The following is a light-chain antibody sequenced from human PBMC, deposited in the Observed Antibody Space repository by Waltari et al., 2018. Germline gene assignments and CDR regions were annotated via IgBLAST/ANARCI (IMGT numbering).Light chain of an antibody. CDR3: CSYAGSSTVL. CDR2: EDS. V-gene: IGLV2-23*01. J-gene: IGLJ2*01. CDR1: SSAVGSYNV. Sequence: QSALTQPASVSGSPGQSITISCTGTSSAVGSYNVIAWYQQRPGKAPKLMIYEDSKRPSGISNRFSGSKSGNTASLTISGLQAEDEADYYCCSYAGSSTVLFGGGTKVTVL.